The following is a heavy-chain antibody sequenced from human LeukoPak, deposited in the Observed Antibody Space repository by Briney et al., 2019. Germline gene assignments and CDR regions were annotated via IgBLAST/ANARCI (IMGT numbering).Heavy chain of an antibody. CDR1: GFTFSNAW. D-gene: IGHD2-15*01. CDR2: IKSKTDGGTT. V-gene: IGHV3-15*01. CDR3: TTGYCSGGSCYSGPAY. J-gene: IGHJ4*02. Sequence: GGSLRLSCAASGFTFSNAWMSWVRQAPGKGLERVGRIKSKTDGGTTDYAAPVKGRSTISRDDSKNTLYLQMNSLKTEDTAVYYCTTGYCSGGSCYSGPAYWGQGTLVTVSS.